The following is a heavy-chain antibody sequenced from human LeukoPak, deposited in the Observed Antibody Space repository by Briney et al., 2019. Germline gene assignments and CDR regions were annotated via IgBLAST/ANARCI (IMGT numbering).Heavy chain of an antibody. CDR1: GYTFTSYD. V-gene: IGHV1-8*01. CDR2: MNPNSGNT. D-gene: IGHD6-13*01. CDR3: AISIAAAGTFDY. Sequence: ASVKVSCKASGYTFTSYDINWVRQATGQGLEWMGWMNPNSGNTGYAQKFQGRVTMTWNTSISTAYMELSSLRSEDTAVYYCAISIAAAGTFDYWGQGTLVTVSS. J-gene: IGHJ4*02.